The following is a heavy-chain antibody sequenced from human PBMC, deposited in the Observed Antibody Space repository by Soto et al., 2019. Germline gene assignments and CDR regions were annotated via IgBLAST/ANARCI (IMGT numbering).Heavy chain of an antibody. V-gene: IGHV3-23*01. CDR1: GFTFSSYA. CDR3: AKAMTTVSYDAFDI. D-gene: IGHD4-17*01. J-gene: IGHJ3*02. CDR2: IRGSGGST. Sequence: GGSLRLSFAASGFTFSSYAMSWVRPAPGKGLECVSGIRGSGGSTYYADSVKGRFTISRDNSKNTRYLQMNSPRAEDTAVYYCAKAMTTVSYDAFDIWGQGTMVTVSS.